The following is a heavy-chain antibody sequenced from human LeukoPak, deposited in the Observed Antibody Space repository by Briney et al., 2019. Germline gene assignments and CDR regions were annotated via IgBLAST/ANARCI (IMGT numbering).Heavy chain of an antibody. CDR2: IIPIFGTA. CDR1: GGTFSSYA. D-gene: IGHD6-13*01. Sequence: SVKVSCKASGGTFSSYAISWVRQAPGQGLEWMGGIIPIFGTANYAQKFQGRVTITADESTSTAFMELSSLRSEDTAVYYCAREYSSSWPHNWFDPWGQGTLVTVSS. J-gene: IGHJ5*02. V-gene: IGHV1-69*13. CDR3: AREYSSSWPHNWFDP.